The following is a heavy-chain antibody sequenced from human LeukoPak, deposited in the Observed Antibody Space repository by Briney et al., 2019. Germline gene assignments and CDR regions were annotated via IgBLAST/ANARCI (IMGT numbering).Heavy chain of an antibody. V-gene: IGHV3-73*01. CDR1: GFTLCGSV. Sequence: GGALRHSCVASGFTLCGSVMHWVGPASGGGRWRLGRIRSKANSYATAYAASVKGSFTISRDDSKHPAYLQMNSLKTEDTAVYYCPCLAAAGCDYWGQGTLVTVSS. D-gene: IGHD6-13*01. CDR3: PCLAAAGCDY. J-gene: IGHJ4*02. CDR2: IRSKANSYAT.